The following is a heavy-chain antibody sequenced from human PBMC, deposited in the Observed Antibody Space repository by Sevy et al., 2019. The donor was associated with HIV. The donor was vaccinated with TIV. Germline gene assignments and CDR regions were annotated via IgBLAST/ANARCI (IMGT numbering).Heavy chain of an antibody. V-gene: IGHV3-48*03. CDR1: GFTFSSYE. D-gene: IGHD3-10*01. CDR2: ISSSGSTI. Sequence: GGSLRLSCAASGFTFSSYEMNWVRQAPGKGLEWVSYISSSGSTIYYADSVKGRFTISRDNAKKALYLQMNSLRAEDTAVYYCAREGSLRYLDLWGRGTLVTVSS. J-gene: IGHJ2*01. CDR3: AREGSLRYLDL.